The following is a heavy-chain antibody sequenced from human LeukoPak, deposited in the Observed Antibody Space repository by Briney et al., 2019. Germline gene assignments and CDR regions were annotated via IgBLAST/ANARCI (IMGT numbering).Heavy chain of an antibody. CDR2: IIPILGIA. CDR3: ARDIVVVTATINWFDP. CDR1: GGTFSSYA. V-gene: IGHV1-69*04. Sequence: ASVKVSCKASGGTFSSYAISWVRQAPGQGLEWTGRIIPILGIANYAQKFQGRVTITADKSTSTAYMELSSLRSEDTAVYYCARDIVVVTATINWFDPWGQGTLVTVSS. D-gene: IGHD2-21*02. J-gene: IGHJ5*02.